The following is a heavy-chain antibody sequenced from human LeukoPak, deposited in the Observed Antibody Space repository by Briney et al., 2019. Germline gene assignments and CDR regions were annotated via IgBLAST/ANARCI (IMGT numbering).Heavy chain of an antibody. D-gene: IGHD3-10*01. CDR3: ARAEAKRDRITMVRGVIPSYYFDY. CDR2: MNPNSGNT. V-gene: IGHV1-8*01. Sequence: ASVKVSCKASGYTFTSYDINWVRQATGQGLEWMGWMNPNSGNTGYAQKFQGRVTMTRNTSISTAYMELSSLRSEDTAVYYCARAEAKRDRITMVRGVIPSYYFDYWGQGTLVTVSS. CDR1: GYTFTSYD. J-gene: IGHJ4*02.